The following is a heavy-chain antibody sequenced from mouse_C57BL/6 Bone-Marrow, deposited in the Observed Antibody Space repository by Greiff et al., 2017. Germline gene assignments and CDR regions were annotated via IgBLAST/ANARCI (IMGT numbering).Heavy chain of an antibody. Sequence: EVKLMESGGGLVKPGGSLKLSCAASGFTFSSYAMSWVRQTPEKRLEWVATISDGGSYTYYPDNVKGRFTISRDNAKNNLYLQMSHLKSEDTAMYYCARKTAQAWFAYWGQGTLVTVSA. J-gene: IGHJ3*01. CDR2: ISDGGSYT. V-gene: IGHV5-4*03. D-gene: IGHD3-2*02. CDR1: GFTFSSYA. CDR3: ARKTAQAWFAY.